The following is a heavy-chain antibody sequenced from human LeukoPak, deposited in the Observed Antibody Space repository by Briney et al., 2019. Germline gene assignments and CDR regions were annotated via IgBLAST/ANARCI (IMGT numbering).Heavy chain of an antibody. CDR1: GFSFSNYA. V-gene: IGHV3-23*01. CDR3: ARNLPLPLDVATKSPFDY. D-gene: IGHD5-24*01. CDR2: ISDSGIST. Sequence: PGGSLRLSCAASGFSFSNYAMSWVRQAPGKGLEWVSTISDSGISTYYADSVKGRFTVSSDNSKNTLCLQMNTLRGEDTAVYYCARNLPLPLDVATKSPFDYWGQGTLVTVSS. J-gene: IGHJ4*02.